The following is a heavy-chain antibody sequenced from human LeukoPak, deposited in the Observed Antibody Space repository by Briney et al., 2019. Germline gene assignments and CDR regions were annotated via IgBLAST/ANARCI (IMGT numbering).Heavy chain of an antibody. CDR2: IWYDGGEK. J-gene: IGHJ4*02. Sequence: TGGSLRLPCVASGFSFSNYGMHWVRQAPGKGLEWMAVIWYDGGEKYYADSVKGRFTIFRDNSKNTLYLQMNSLRAEDSAVYYCARGIAAPGTDYWGQGTLVTVSS. CDR1: GFSFSNYG. D-gene: IGHD6-13*01. V-gene: IGHV3-33*01. CDR3: ARGIAAPGTDY.